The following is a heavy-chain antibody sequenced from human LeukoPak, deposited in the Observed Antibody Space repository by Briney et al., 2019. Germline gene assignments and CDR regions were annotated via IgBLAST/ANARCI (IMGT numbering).Heavy chain of an antibody. V-gene: IGHV3-11*01. D-gene: IGHD2-21*02. CDR3: ARAEYCGGDCYYRGDQTAFDY. Sequence: GGSLRLSCAASGFTFSDYYMSWIRQAPGKGLEWVSYISSSGSTIYYADSVKGRFTISRDNAKNPLYLQMNSLRAEDTAVYYCARAEYCGGDCYYRGDQTAFDYWGQGTLVTVSS. J-gene: IGHJ4*02. CDR1: GFTFSDYY. CDR2: ISSSGSTI.